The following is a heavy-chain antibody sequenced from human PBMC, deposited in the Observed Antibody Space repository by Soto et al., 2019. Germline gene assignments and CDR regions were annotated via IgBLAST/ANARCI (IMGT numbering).Heavy chain of an antibody. J-gene: IGHJ4*02. V-gene: IGHV4-4*02. D-gene: IGHD6-19*01. Sequence: QVQLQESGPGLVKPSGTLSLTCAVSGDSVSSPYYWCWVRQPPGKGLEWIGEVFHTGTTSYNPSLRSRVTISMDKSNNQFSLDLRSVTAADTAVYYCARSAGWYAVHSWGPGTLVLVSS. CDR3: ARSAGWYAVHS. CDR2: VFHTGTT. CDR1: GDSVSSPYY.